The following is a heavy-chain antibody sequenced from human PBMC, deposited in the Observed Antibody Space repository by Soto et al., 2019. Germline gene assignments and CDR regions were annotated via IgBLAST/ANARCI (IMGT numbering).Heavy chain of an antibody. Sequence: PSETLSLTCTVSGGSISSYYWSWIRQPPGKGLEWIGYIYYSGSTNYNPSLKSRVTISVDTSKNQFSLKLSSVTAADTAVYYCAREEQGAAAGENWFAPWGRGTLVTVSS. D-gene: IGHD6-13*01. CDR3: AREEQGAAAGENWFAP. J-gene: IGHJ5*02. V-gene: IGHV4-59*08. CDR1: GGSISSYY. CDR2: IYYSGST.